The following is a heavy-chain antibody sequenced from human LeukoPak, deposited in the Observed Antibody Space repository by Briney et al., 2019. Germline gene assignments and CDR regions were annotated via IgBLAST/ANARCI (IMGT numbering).Heavy chain of an antibody. CDR3: ARNSGYNSGWGYYYYYMDV. CDR2: TRNKANSYTT. J-gene: IGHJ6*03. V-gene: IGHV3-72*01. D-gene: IGHD6-19*01. Sequence: QPGGSLRLSCAASGFTFSDHYMDWVRQAPGKGLEWVGRTRNKANSYTTEYAASVKGRFTISRDFSKNSLYLQMNNLKTEDTAVYYCARNSGYNSGWGYYYYYMDVWGKGTTVTVSS. CDR1: GFTFSDHY.